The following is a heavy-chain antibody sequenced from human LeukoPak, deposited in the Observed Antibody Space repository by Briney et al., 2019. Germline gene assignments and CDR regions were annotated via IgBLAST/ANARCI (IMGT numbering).Heavy chain of an antibody. CDR3: ANDLPGRTWFDT. CDR1: GLAFSSYA. CDR2: ISVASNT. V-gene: IGHV3-23*01. Sequence: GSLRLSCAASGLAFSSYAMSWVRQAPGKGLEWVSTISVASNTFYADSVKGRFTISRDNSRNTVYLQMTSLRAEDTAIYYCANDLPGRTWFDTWGQGTLVTVSS. J-gene: IGHJ5*02. D-gene: IGHD3/OR15-3a*01.